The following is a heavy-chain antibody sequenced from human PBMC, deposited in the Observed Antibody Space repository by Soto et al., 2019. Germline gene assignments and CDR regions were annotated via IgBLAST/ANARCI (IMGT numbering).Heavy chain of an antibody. CDR2: IRSKAYGGTT. Sequence: GGSLRVSCTASGFTFGDYAMSWFRQAPGKGMERVGFIRSKAYGGTTEYAASVKGRFTISRDDSKSIAYLQMNSLKTEDTAVYYCTRGRVWFGEFEDFDYWGQGT. D-gene: IGHD3-10*01. J-gene: IGHJ4*02. CDR3: TRGRVWFGEFEDFDY. V-gene: IGHV3-49*03. CDR1: GFTFGDYA.